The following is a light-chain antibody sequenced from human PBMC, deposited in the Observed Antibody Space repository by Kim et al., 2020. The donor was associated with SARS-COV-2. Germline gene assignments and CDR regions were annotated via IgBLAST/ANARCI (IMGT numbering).Light chain of an antibody. CDR1: QSVSSSY. CDR3: QQYGSSPRT. Sequence: SPGERASLSRRASQSVSSSYLAWYQHKPGQAPRLLIYGASNRATGIPERFSGSGSGTDFTLTISRLEPEDFAVYYCQQYGSSPRTFGQGTKVDIK. CDR2: GAS. V-gene: IGKV3-20*01. J-gene: IGKJ1*01.